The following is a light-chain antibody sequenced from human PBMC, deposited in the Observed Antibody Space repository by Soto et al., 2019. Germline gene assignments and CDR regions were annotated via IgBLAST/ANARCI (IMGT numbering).Light chain of an antibody. V-gene: IGLV3-25*02. CDR1: ALATQY. CDR3: QSADNSATYV. J-gene: IGLJ1*01. Sequence: SYELTQPPSVSVSPGHTAKVTCSGAALATQYAFWYHVRPGQAPVLVIYKDTERPSGIPERFSGSGSGTTVTLTIGGVQAEDEGDYYCQSADNSATYVFGTGTKLTVL. CDR2: KDT.